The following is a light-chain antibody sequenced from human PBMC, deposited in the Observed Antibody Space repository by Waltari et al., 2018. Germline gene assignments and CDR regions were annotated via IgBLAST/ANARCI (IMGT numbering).Light chain of an antibody. Sequence: QSALTQPPSASGSPGQSITISCTGTSSDVGGYNYVSWYQQYPGEAPKLIIYEINKRPSGVPHRFSGSTSGNTASLTVSGLQAEDEADYYCTSYAGGNNLGVFGGGTKVTVL. V-gene: IGLV2-8*01. CDR2: EIN. CDR3: TSYAGGNNLGV. CDR1: SSDVGGYNY. J-gene: IGLJ3*02.